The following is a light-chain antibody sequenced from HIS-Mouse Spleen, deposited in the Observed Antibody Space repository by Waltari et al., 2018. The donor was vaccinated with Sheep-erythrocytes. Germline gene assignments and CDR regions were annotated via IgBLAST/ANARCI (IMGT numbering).Light chain of an antibody. CDR1: SSNIGSTT. Sequence: QSVLTQPPSASGTPGQRVTISCSGSSSNIGSTTVTWYQQLPGTAPKLLIYSNNQRPSGVPDRFFGSKSGTSASLAISGLQSEDEADYYCAAWDDSLNGYVFGTGTKVTVL. J-gene: IGLJ1*01. CDR2: SNN. V-gene: IGLV1-44*01. CDR3: AAWDDSLNGYV.